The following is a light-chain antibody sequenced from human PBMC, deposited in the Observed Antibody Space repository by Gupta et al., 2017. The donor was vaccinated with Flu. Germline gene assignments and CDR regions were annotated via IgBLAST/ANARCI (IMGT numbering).Light chain of an antibody. CDR3: SSDTGTNTPVV. Sequence: SALTQPASVSGSPGQSITISCTGTSSDVGSYTYVSWYQHHPGKAPKLMISDVSNRPSGVSSRFSGSKSGSTASLTISGLQAEDEADYYCSSDTGTNTPVVFGGGTKLTVL. J-gene: IGLJ2*01. V-gene: IGLV2-14*03. CDR1: SSDVGSYTY. CDR2: DVS.